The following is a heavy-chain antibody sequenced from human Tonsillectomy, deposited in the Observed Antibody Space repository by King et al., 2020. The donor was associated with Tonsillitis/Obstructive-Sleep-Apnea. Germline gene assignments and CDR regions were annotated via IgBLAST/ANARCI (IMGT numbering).Heavy chain of an antibody. V-gene: IGHV4-34*01. CDR3: ARGTKWFRELLFGY. CDR1: GGSFSDYY. CDR2: INHSGST. D-gene: IGHD3-10*01. J-gene: IGHJ4*02. Sequence: VQLQQWGAGLLKPSETLSLTCAVYGGSFSDYYWSWIRQPPGKGLEWIGEINHSGSTNYNPSLKSRVTISVDTSKNQFSLKLSSVTAADTAVYYCARGTKWFRELLFGYWGQGTLVTVSS.